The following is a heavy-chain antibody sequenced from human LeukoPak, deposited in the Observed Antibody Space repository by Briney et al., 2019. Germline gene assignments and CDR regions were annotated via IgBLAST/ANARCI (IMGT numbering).Heavy chain of an antibody. V-gene: IGHV3-21*01. D-gene: IGHD4-17*01. CDR1: GFTFSNYN. CDR3: ARVSMTTGYDAFDI. J-gene: IGHJ3*02. Sequence: PGGSLRLSCAASGFTFSNYNMNWVRQAPGKGLEWVSSISTSSSYIYYADSVKGRFTISRDNAKNSLYLQMNSLRAEDTAVYYCARVSMTTGYDAFDIWGQGTMVTVSS. CDR2: ISTSSSYI.